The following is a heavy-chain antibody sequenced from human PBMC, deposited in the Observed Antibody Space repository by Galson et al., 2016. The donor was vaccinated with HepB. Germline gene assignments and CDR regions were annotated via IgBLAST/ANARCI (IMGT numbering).Heavy chain of an antibody. CDR2: IKPHSGGS. V-gene: IGHV1-2*06. CDR3: AREFNRHSVATFYYYGMGV. J-gene: IGHJ6*02. CDR1: GYSFTGYF. Sequence: SVKVSCKASGYSFTGYFIHWVRQAPGQGLEWVGLIKPHSGGSKFAQKFQGRVTLTRDTSTSTAYMELTSLSTDDPAVYFCAREFNRHSVATFYYYGMGVWGPGTTVNGPS. D-gene: IGHD5-12*01.